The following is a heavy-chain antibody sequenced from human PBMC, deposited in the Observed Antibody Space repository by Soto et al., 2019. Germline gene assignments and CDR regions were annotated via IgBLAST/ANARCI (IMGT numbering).Heavy chain of an antibody. CDR2: ISGSDGST. Sequence: GGSLRLSCAASGFTFSSYAMSWVRQAPGKGLEWVSAISGSDGSTYYADSVKGRFTISRDNSKNTLYLQMNSLRAEDTAVYYCARSRYYDYIWGSYRDSPFDYWGQGTLVTVSS. CDR1: GFTFSSYA. J-gene: IGHJ4*02. V-gene: IGHV3-23*01. CDR3: ARSRYYDYIWGSYRDSPFDY. D-gene: IGHD3-16*02.